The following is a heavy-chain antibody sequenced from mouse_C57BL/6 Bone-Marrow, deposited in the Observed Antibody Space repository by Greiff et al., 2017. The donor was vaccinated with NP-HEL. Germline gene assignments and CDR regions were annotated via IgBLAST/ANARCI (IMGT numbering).Heavy chain of an antibody. J-gene: IGHJ4*01. CDR2: ISNGGGST. V-gene: IGHV5-12*01. CDR3: ARRYYYAMDY. CDR1: GFTFSDYY. Sequence: EVKVVESGGGLVQPGGSLKLSCAASGFTFSDYYMYWVRQTPEKRLEWVAYISNGGGSTYYPDTVKGRFTISRDNAKNTLYLQMSRLKSEDTAMYYWARRYYYAMDYWGQGTSVTVSS. D-gene: IGHD2-12*01.